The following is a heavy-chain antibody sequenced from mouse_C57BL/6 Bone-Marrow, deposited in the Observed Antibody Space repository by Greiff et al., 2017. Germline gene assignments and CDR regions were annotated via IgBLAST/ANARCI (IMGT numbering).Heavy chain of an antibody. CDR3: APWDLYAMDY. Sequence: VQLQQSGPELVKPGASVKMSCKASGYTFTSYVMHWVKQSHAKSLEWIGVISTYYGDASYNQKFKDKATMTVDKSSSTAYMELARLTSEDSAVYYCAPWDLYAMDYWGQGTSVTVSS. CDR2: ISTYYGDA. J-gene: IGHJ4*01. V-gene: IGHV1-67*01. CDR1: GYTFTSYV. D-gene: IGHD4-1*01.